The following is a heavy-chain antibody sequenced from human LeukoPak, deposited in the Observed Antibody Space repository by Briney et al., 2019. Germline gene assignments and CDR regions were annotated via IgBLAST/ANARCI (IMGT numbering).Heavy chain of an antibody. CDR3: ARCYYGSGSYSYYYYYYYMDV. CDR2: INWNGGST. CDR1: GFTFDDYG. J-gene: IGHJ6*03. D-gene: IGHD3-10*01. Sequence: GGSLRLSCAASGFTFDDYGMSWVRQAPGKGLEWVSGINWNGGSTGYADSVKGRFTISRDNAKNSLYLQMNGLRAEDTALYYCARCYYGSGSYSYYYYYYYMDVWGKGTTVTVSS. V-gene: IGHV3-20*04.